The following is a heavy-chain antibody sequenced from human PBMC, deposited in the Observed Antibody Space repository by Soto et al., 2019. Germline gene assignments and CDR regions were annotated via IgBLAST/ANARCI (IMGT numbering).Heavy chain of an antibody. J-gene: IGHJ4*02. CDR2: ISGSGGST. D-gene: IGHD6-13*01. CDR3: AKDPVRWSSSWSYHY. Sequence: PGGSLRLSCAASGFTFSSYAMSWVRQAPGKGLEWVSAISGSGGSTYYADSVKGRFTISRDNSKNTLYLQMNSLRAEDTAVYYCAKDPVRWSSSWSYHYWGQGTLVTVSS. CDR1: GFTFSSYA. V-gene: IGHV3-23*01.